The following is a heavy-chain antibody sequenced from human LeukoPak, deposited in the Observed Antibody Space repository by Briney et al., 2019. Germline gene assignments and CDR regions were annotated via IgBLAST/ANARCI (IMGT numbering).Heavy chain of an antibody. V-gene: IGHV3-33*06. CDR2: IWYDGSNK. J-gene: IGHJ4*02. CDR3: AKDLGGWYYFDY. Sequence: PGGSLRLSCAASGFTFSSYGMHWVRQAPGKGLEWAAVIWYDGSNKYHADSVKGRFTISRDNSKNTLYLQMNSLRAEDTAVYYCAKDLGGWYYFDYWGQGALVTVSS. D-gene: IGHD6-19*01. CDR1: GFTFSSYG.